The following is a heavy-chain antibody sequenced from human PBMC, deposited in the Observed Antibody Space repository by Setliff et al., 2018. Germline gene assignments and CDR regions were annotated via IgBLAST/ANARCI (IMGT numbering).Heavy chain of an antibody. J-gene: IGHJ3*02. CDR1: GYTFIYYY. V-gene: IGHV1-46*03. CDR2: INPSGGGT. Sequence: ASVKVSCKASGYTFIYYYIHWVRQAPGQGLEWMGLINPSGGGTIYARKFQGRATMARETSTSTVYMELSGLRSEDTAVYYCARVYLAGSGWDKANALDIWGQGTMVTVSS. D-gene: IGHD6-19*01. CDR3: ARVYLAGSGWDKANALDI.